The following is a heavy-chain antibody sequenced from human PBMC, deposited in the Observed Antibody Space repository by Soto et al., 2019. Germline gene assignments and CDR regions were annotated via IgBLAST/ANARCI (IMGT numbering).Heavy chain of an antibody. CDR1: GFTFSNYA. D-gene: IGHD3-16*01. CDR3: AKDRLAGGFDY. V-gene: IGHV3-23*01. J-gene: IGHJ4*02. CDR2: VSATAGTT. Sequence: GGSLRLSCAASGFTFSNYAMSWVRQAPGKGLEWVSLVSATAGTTYYKNSVKGRFTISKDNSRNTVYLQMNSLRADDTAVYYCAKDRLAGGFDYWGQGTLVTVSS.